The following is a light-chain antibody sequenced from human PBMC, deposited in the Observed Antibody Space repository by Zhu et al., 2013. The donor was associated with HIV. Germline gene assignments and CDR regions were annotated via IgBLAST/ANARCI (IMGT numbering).Light chain of an antibody. CDR2: WAT. V-gene: IGKV4-1*01. CDR3: QQTKSFPYT. CDR1: QSILYHSSNKNY. Sequence: DIVMTQSPDSLAVSLGEWATIKCKSSQSILYHSSNKNYLSWYQQKPGQPPKLLIYWATTRESGVPDRFSGSGSGTDFTLTISSLQPEDFATYYCQQTKSFPYTFGQGTKL. J-gene: IGKJ2*01.